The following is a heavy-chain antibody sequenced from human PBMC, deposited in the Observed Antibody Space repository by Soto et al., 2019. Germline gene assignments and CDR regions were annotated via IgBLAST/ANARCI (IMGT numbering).Heavy chain of an antibody. Sequence: SETLSLTCTVSGGSISSYYWSWIRRPPGKGLEWIGYIYYSGSTNYNPSLKSRVTISVDTSKNQFSLKLSSVTAADTAVYYCARGRYYGSGSPLYYYSYMDVWGKGTTVPVS. CDR1: GGSISSYY. J-gene: IGHJ6*03. V-gene: IGHV4-59*01. CDR3: ARGRYYGSGSPLYYYSYMDV. D-gene: IGHD3-10*01. CDR2: IYYSGST.